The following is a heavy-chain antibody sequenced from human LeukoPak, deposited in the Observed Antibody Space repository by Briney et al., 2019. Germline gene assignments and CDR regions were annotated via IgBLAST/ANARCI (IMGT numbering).Heavy chain of an antibody. D-gene: IGHD4-17*01. CDR3: ARDRTVTTFDS. Sequence: PGGCLRLSRAASGFTFGSWMSWVRQAPGKGVEWVANITQDGSQRYYVDSVKGRFTISRDNAKNSLYLQMISLRVEDTALYYCARDRTVTTFDSWGQGTLVTVSS. CDR2: ITQDGSQR. J-gene: IGHJ4*02. V-gene: IGHV3-7*01. CDR1: GFTFGSW.